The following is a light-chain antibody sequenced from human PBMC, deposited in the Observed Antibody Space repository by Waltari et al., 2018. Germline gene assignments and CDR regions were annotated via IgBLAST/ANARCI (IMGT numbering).Light chain of an antibody. CDR1: QSVNANR. CDR2: GGS. Sequence: EIVLTQPPGTLSLSRGARVTLSCRASQSVNANRVAWYHQRPGRTPTLLIHGGSSRAIGIPDRFSGSGSGTDFTLTISRLEPEDSGIYYCQQYGTSTGTFGQGTKVEIK. J-gene: IGKJ1*01. CDR3: QQYGTSTGT. V-gene: IGKV3-20*01.